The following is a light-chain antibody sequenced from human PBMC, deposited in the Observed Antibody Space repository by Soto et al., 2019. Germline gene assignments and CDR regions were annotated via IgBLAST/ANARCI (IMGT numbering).Light chain of an antibody. CDR1: QSISSY. J-gene: IGKJ3*01. CDR2: DAS. Sequence: EVVLTQSPATLSLSPGERATLSCRASQSISSYLAWFQQKPGQAPRLLIYDASNRATGIPARFSGSGSGTDFTLTISSLEPEDFAVYYCKHSTNWPPGVSFGPGTTVDIK. V-gene: IGKV3-11*01. CDR3: KHSTNWPPGVS.